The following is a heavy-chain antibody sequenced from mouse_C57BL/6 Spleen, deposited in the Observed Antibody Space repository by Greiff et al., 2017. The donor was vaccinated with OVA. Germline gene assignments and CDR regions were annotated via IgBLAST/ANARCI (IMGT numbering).Heavy chain of an antibody. CDR2: IDPSDSET. V-gene: IGHV1-52*01. D-gene: IGHD1-1*01. Sequence: QVQLQQPGAELVRPGSSVKLSCKASGYTFTSYWMHWVKQRPIQGLEWIGNIDPSDSETHYNQKFKDKATLTVDKSSSTAYMQLSSLTSEDSAVYYCARTPFETTVVYFDYWGQGTTLTVSS. J-gene: IGHJ2*01. CDR3: ARTPFETTVVYFDY. CDR1: GYTFTSYW.